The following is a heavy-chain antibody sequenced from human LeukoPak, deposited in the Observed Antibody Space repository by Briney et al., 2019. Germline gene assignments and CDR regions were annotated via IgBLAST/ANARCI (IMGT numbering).Heavy chain of an antibody. CDR1: GGTFSSYA. J-gene: IGHJ5*02. Sequence: GASVKVSCKASGGTFSSYAISWVRRAPGQGLEWMGGIIPIFGTANYAQKFQGRVTITADESTSTAYMELSSLRSEDTAVYYCARDVVVVAATGPWFDPWGQGTLVTVSS. CDR3: ARDVVVVAATGPWFDP. CDR2: IIPIFGTA. D-gene: IGHD2-15*01. V-gene: IGHV1-69*13.